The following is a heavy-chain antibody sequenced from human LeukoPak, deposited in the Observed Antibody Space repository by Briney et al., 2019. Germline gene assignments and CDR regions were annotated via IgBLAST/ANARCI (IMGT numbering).Heavy chain of an antibody. CDR2: IIPLFNTP. J-gene: IGHJ5*02. CDR1: GGTFSSYS. V-gene: IGHV1-69*06. Sequence: ASVTVSCQDSGGTFSSYSINWVRQAPRQGLEWMGGIIPLFNTPNYPQKFQGRVSITAEKPTNTTYMERSSMTSEETDVYYCTRAGKPGYCSAATCSNWFDHWGQGTLVTVSS. CDR3: TRAGKPGYCSAATCSNWFDH. D-gene: IGHD2-15*01.